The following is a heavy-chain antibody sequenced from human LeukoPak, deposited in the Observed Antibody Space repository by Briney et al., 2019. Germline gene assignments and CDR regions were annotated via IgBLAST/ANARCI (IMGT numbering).Heavy chain of an antibody. J-gene: IGHJ4*02. CDR3: ARDRSGSWDFDY. V-gene: IGHV3-33*01. D-gene: IGHD1-26*01. Sequence: GGSLRLSCTASGFTFSSYGMHWVRQAPGKGLEWVAVIWYDGSDKNYADSVEGRFTISRDSSKNTLYLQMNSLRAEDTAVYYCARDRSGSWDFDYWGQGTLVTVSS. CDR1: GFTFSSYG. CDR2: IWYDGSDK.